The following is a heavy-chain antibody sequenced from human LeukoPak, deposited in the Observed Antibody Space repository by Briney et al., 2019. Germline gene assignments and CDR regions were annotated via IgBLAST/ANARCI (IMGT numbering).Heavy chain of an antibody. J-gene: IGHJ3*02. V-gene: IGHV4-59*12. Sequence: PSETLSLTCNVSGGSINSYYWSWIRQPPGKGLEWIGYIYYSGSTSYNPSLKSRVTISLDTSRNQFSLKLNSVTAADTAVYYCAKSNGYGLVDIWGQGTMVTVSS. D-gene: IGHD3-10*01. CDR2: IYYSGST. CDR1: GGSINSYY. CDR3: AKSNGYGLVDI.